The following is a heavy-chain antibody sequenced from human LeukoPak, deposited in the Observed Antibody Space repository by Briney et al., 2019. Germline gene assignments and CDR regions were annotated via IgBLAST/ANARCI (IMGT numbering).Heavy chain of an antibody. V-gene: IGHV3-7*01. CDR1: GFTFSSYW. Sequence: GGSLRLSCAASGFTFSSYWMNWVRQAPGKGLGWVADIKQDGSEKNYVASVKGRFTISRDNTKNSLYLQMNSLRGEDTAIYYCARNSAPLTIAAVGMDVWGQGTTVAVS. D-gene: IGHD6-13*01. CDR3: ARNSAPLTIAAVGMDV. J-gene: IGHJ6*02. CDR2: IKQDGSEK.